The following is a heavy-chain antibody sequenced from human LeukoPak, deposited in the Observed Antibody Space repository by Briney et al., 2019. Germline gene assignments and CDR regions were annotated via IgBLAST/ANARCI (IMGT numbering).Heavy chain of an antibody. V-gene: IGHV1-2*02. CDR1: GYTFTGYY. CDR3: ARDAWGRYYYDSSGYRGNWFDP. CDR2: INPNSGGT. Sequence: ASVKVSCKASGYTFTGYYMHWVRQAPGQGLEGMGWINPNSGGTNYAQKFQGRVTVTRDTSISTAYMELSRLRSDDTAVYYCARDAWGRYYYDSSGYRGNWFDPWGQGTLVTVSS. D-gene: IGHD3-22*01. J-gene: IGHJ5*02.